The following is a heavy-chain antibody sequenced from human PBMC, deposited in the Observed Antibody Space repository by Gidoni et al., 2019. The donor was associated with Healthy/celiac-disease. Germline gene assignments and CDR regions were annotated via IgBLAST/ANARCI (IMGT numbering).Heavy chain of an antibody. D-gene: IGHD6-13*01. CDR1: GFTFSSYW. Sequence: EVQLVESGGGLVQPGGPLRLSCAASGFTFSSYWMSWVRQAPGKGLEWVANIKQDGSEKYYVDSVKGRFTISRDNAKNSLYLQMNSLRAEDTAVYYCARDLSYSSSWYAGLGWFDPWGQGTLVTVSS. CDR3: ARDLSYSSSWYAGLGWFDP. V-gene: IGHV3-7*01. J-gene: IGHJ5*02. CDR2: IKQDGSEK.